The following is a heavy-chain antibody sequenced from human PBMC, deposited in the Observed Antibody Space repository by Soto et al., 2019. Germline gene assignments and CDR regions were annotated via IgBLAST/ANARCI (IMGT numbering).Heavy chain of an antibody. CDR2: IIPIFGTA. CDR1: GGTFSSYA. V-gene: IGHV1-69*01. CDR3: ARGREIVVVPAATYNWFDP. Sequence: QVQLVQSGAEVKKPGSSVKVSCKASGGTFSSYAISWVRQAPGQGLEWMGGIIPIFGTANYEQKFQGRVTITADESTSTAYMELSSLRSEDTAVYYCARGREIVVVPAATYNWFDPWGQGTLVTVAS. D-gene: IGHD2-2*01. J-gene: IGHJ5*02.